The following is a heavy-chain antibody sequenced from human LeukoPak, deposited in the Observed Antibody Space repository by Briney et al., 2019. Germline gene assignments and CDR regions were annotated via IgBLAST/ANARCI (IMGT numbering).Heavy chain of an antibody. J-gene: IGHJ4*02. CDR2: INHSGST. CDR3: ARGLRYYYDSSGYRLFDY. D-gene: IGHD3-22*01. CDR1: GGSISSWSYY. Sequence: SETLSLTCTVSGGSISSWSYYWSWIRQPPGKGLEWIGEINHSGSTNYNPSLKSRVTISVDTSKNQFSLKLSSVTAADTAVYYCARGLRYYYDSSGYRLFDYWGQGTLVTVSS. V-gene: IGHV4-39*07.